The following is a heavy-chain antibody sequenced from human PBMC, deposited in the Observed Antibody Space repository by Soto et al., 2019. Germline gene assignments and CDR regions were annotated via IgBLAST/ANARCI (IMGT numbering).Heavy chain of an antibody. J-gene: IGHJ6*02. CDR1: GFTFSSYA. CDR2: ISGSGGST. Sequence: EVQLLESGGGLVQPGGSLRLSCAASGFTFSSYAMRWVRQAPGQGLEWVSAISGSGGSTYYADSVKGRFTISRDNSKNTLYLQMNSLRAEDTAVYYCAKEDMTTVEYYYYYGMDVWGQGTTVTVSS. CDR3: AKEDMTTVEYYYYYGMDV. V-gene: IGHV3-23*01. D-gene: IGHD4-17*01.